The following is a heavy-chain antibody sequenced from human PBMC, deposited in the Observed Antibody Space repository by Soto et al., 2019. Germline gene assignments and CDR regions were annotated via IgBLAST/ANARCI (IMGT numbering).Heavy chain of an antibody. V-gene: IGHV4-34*01. D-gene: IGHD3-22*01. J-gene: IGHJ4*02. CDR2: INHSGST. CDR1: GVSFSCYY. CDR3: ARGSYYYDSSGYYHY. Sequence: SETLSLTCTFSGVSFSCYYLTWIRQPPGTGLEWIGEINHSGSTYYNPSLKSRVTISVDTSKNQFSLKLSSVTAADTAVYYCARGSYYYDSSGYYHYWGQGTLVTVSS.